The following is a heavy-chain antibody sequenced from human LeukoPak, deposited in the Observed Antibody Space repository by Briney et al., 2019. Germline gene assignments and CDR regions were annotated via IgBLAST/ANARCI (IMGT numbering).Heavy chain of an antibody. CDR2: ISGSGGGI. CDR1: GFTFSSYA. Sequence: PGGSLRLSCAASGFTFSSYAMSWVRQAPGKGLEWVSGISGSGGGIYYADSVKGRFTISRDNSKNTLYLQMNSLRTEDTAVYYCAKAEGYDILTGLDYWGQGTLVTVFS. CDR3: AKAEGYDILTGLDY. V-gene: IGHV3-23*01. D-gene: IGHD3-9*01. J-gene: IGHJ4*02.